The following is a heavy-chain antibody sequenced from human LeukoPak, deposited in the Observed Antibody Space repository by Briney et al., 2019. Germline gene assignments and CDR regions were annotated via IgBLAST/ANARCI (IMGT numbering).Heavy chain of an antibody. Sequence: GGSLRLSCEASGFTFDDYAMHWVRQPPGKGLEWVSGLNWNSGGIAYADSVKGRFTISRDNAKNSLYLQMNSLRDDDMALYYCARGNSGSYSQDWFDPWGQGTLVTVSS. J-gene: IGHJ5*02. CDR1: GFTFDDYA. V-gene: IGHV3-9*03. D-gene: IGHD1-26*01. CDR2: LNWNSGGI. CDR3: ARGNSGSYSQDWFDP.